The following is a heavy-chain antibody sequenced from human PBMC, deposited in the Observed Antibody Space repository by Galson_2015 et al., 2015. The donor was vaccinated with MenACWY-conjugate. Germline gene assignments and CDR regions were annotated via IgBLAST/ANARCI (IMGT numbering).Heavy chain of an antibody. Sequence: QSGAEGKKPGESLKISCLGSGYSFTNYWIAWVRQMPGKGLEWVGLINPVDSNIRYSPSFQGQVTISADESISTAYLQWSSLKASDTAMYYCARHPPGGRGMDVWGRGTTVTVSS. D-gene: IGHD1-26*01. CDR3: ARHPPGGRGMDV. CDR2: INPVDSNI. CDR1: GYSFTNYW. J-gene: IGHJ6*02. V-gene: IGHV5-51*01.